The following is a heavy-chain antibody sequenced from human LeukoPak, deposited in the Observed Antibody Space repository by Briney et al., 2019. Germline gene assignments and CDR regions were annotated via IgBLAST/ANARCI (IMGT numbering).Heavy chain of an antibody. CDR1: GFTFSSYG. Sequence: PGRSLRLSCAASGFTFSSYGMHWVRQAPGKGLEWVAVIWYDGSNKYYADSVKGRFTISRDNSKNTLYLQMNSLRAEDTAVYYCARRPREVAAYSDYWGQGTLVTVSS. CDR2: IWYDGSNK. V-gene: IGHV3-33*01. D-gene: IGHD2-15*01. CDR3: ARRPREVAAYSDY. J-gene: IGHJ4*02.